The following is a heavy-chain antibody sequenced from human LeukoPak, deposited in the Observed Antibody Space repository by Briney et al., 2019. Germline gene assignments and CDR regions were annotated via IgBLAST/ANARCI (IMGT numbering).Heavy chain of an antibody. V-gene: IGHV4-39*07. CDR1: GGSISSSSYY. Sequence: SETLSLTCTVSGGSISSSSYYWGWIRQPPGKGLEWIGSIYYSGSTYYNPSLDSRVTISVDTSNNQFSLKLSSVTAADTAVYYCARRRGSYYFDYWGQGTLVTVSS. J-gene: IGHJ4*02. CDR3: ARRRGSYYFDY. D-gene: IGHD1-26*01. CDR2: IYYSGST.